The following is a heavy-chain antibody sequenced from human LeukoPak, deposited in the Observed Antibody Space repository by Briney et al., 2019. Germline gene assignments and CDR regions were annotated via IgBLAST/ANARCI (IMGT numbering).Heavy chain of an antibody. CDR3: ARWFGELHAFDI. CDR2: FDPEDGET. CDR1: GYTLTELS. J-gene: IGHJ3*02. V-gene: IGHV1-24*01. D-gene: IGHD3-10*01. Sequence: ASVKVSCKVSGYTLTELSMPWVPQDPGKGLEWMGGFDPEDGETIYAQKFQGRVTMTEDTSTDTAYMELSSLRSEDTAVYYCARWFGELHAFDIWGQGTMVTVSS.